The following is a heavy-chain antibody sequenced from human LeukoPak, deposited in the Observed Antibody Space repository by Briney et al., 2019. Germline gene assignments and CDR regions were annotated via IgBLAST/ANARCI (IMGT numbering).Heavy chain of an antibody. CDR1: GFTFIEHE. CDR3: ARVWTTVTDDAFDI. Sequence: GGSLRLSCVGSGFTFIEHEMNWVRQTPGKGLEWISYISGDAETIFYRDSVRGRVTISRDNTKNSLYLQMNSLRVEDTAVYYCARVWTTVTDDAFDIWGQGTMVTVSS. CDR2: ISGDAETI. J-gene: IGHJ3*02. D-gene: IGHD4-17*01. V-gene: IGHV3-48*03.